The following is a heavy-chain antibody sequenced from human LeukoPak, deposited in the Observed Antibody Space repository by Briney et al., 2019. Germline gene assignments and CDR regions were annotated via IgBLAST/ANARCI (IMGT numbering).Heavy chain of an antibody. V-gene: IGHV1-2*02. J-gene: IGHJ4*02. CDR2: INPNSGGT. CDR1: GYTFTGYY. Sequence: ASVKVSCKASGYTFTGYYMHWVRQAPGQGLEWMGWINPNSGGTNYAQKFQGRVTMTRDTSISTAYMELSRLRSDDTAVYYCARSGIAAAGTILRPLDYWGQGTLVTVSS. D-gene: IGHD6-13*01. CDR3: ARSGIAAAGTILRPLDY.